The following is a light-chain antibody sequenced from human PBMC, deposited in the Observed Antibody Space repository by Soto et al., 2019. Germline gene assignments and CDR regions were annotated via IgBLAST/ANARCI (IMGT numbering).Light chain of an antibody. CDR2: ESS. CDR3: QQYQSWPLT. V-gene: IGKV3-15*01. Sequence: EIVMTQSPATLSLSPGERATLSCRASLSVYNNLAWYQQKPGQTPRLLIYESSTRATGIPARFSGGGSGTEFTLTISSLQSEDFADYFCQQYQSWPLTFGGGTKVEIK. CDR1: LSVYNN. J-gene: IGKJ4*01.